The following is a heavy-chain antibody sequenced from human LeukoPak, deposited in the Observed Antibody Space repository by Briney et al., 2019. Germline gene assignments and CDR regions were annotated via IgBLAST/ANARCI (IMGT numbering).Heavy chain of an antibody. V-gene: IGHV1-69*05. CDR2: IIPIFGTA. D-gene: IGHD1-26*01. CDR1: GGTFSSYA. CDR3: ASNIYSGSYYFDY. J-gene: IGHJ4*02. Sequence: ASVKVSCKASGGTFSSYAISWVRQAPGQGLEWMGGIIPIFGTANYAQKFQGRVTITTDESTSTAYMELSSLRSEDTAVYYCASNIYSGSYYFDYWGQGTLVTVSS.